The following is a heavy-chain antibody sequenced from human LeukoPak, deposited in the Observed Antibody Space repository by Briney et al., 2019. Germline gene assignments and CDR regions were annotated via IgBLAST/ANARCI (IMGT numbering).Heavy chain of an antibody. CDR3: AKEGTDGDYTLFDY. CDR1: GYTFTSYG. D-gene: IGHD4-17*01. J-gene: IGHJ4*02. Sequence: SCKASGYTFTSYGMHWVRQAPGKGLERVAVISYDGSNKYYADSVKGRFTISRDNSKNTLYLQMNSLRAEDTAVYYCAKEGTDGDYTLFDYWGQGTLVTVSS. V-gene: IGHV3-30*18. CDR2: ISYDGSNK.